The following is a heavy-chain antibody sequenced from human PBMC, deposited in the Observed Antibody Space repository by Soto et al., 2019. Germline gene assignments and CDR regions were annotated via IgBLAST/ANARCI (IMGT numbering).Heavy chain of an antibody. CDR1: GGTFSSYA. D-gene: IGHD2-21*02. CDR2: IIPIFGTA. J-gene: IGHJ4*02. V-gene: IGHV1-69*13. CDR3: ARDSVVVTALDY. Sequence: GASVKVSCKASGGTFSSYAISWVRQAPGQGLEWMGGIIPIFGTANYAQKFQGRVTITADESTSTAYMELSSLRSEDTAVYYCARDSVVVTALDYWGQGTLVTVSS.